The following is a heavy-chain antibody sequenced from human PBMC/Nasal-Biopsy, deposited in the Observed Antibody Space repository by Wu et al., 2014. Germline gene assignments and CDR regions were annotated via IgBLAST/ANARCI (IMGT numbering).Heavy chain of an antibody. CDR3: VHIVRPDPTADHAFDI. CDR1: GFSLTTSGLG. V-gene: IGHV2-5*02. J-gene: IGHJ3*02. Sequence: LVKPTQTLTLTCTFSGFSLTTSGLGVGWVRQSPGKALDWLALIFWDGDNRYSPSLRSRLTIIKDTSKSQVVLTLTNMDPLDTATYFCVHIVRPDPTADHAFDIWGQGTMVTVSS. CDR2: IFWDGDN.